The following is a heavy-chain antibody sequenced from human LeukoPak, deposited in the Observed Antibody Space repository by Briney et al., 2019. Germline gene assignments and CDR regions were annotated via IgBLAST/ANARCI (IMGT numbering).Heavy chain of an antibody. V-gene: IGHV3-23*01. CDR2: ISGSGGST. CDR3: AKLYSSCWYGGNLFDP. D-gene: IGHD6-13*01. J-gene: IGHJ5*02. Sequence: GGSPRLSCAASGFTFSSYAMSWVRQAPGKGLEWVSAISGSGGSTYYADSVKGRFTISRDNSKNTLYLQMNSLRAEDTAVYYCAKLYSSCWYGGNLFDPWGQGTLVTVSS. CDR1: GFTFSSYA.